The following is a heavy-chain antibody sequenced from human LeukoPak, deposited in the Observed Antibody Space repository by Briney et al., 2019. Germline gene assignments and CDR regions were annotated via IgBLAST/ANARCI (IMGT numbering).Heavy chain of an antibody. CDR3: ARNGDILTGYYFDY. V-gene: IGHV3-21*01. D-gene: IGHD3-9*01. J-gene: IGHJ4*02. CDR2: IISSGAYI. Sequence: GGSLRLSCVASGFTFSSYSMNWVCQAPGKGLEWVSSIISSGAYIYYADSVKGRFTISRDNARNSLSLQMNSLRAEDTAVYYCARNGDILTGYYFDYWGQGTLVTVSS. CDR1: GFTFSSYS.